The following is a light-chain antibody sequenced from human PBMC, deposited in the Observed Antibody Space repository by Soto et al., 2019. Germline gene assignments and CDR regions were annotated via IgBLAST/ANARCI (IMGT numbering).Light chain of an antibody. J-gene: IGLJ1*01. CDR1: SSNIGAGYD. Sequence: QLVLTQPPSVSGAPGQRVTISCTGSSSNIGAGYDVHWYQQLPGTAPKLLIYGNSNRPSGVPDRFSGSKSGTSASLAITGLQAEDEADYYCQSYDSSPSGSRVFGTGTKVTVL. CDR3: QSYDSSPSGSRV. CDR2: GNS. V-gene: IGLV1-40*01.